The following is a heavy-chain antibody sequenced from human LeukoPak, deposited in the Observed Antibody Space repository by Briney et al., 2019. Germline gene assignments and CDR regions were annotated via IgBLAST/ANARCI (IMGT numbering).Heavy chain of an antibody. V-gene: IGHV5-51*01. CDR2: IYPGDSDT. CDR3: ARQDHGSYDY. D-gene: IGHD3-10*01. CDR1: GYSFTTYW. J-gene: IGHJ4*02. Sequence: ESRKISCKGSGYSFTTYWVVWVRQMPGKGLEWMGIIYPGDSDTRYSPSFQGQVTISADRSINTAYLQWTSLTASDTAMYYCARQDHGSYDYWGQGTLVTVSS.